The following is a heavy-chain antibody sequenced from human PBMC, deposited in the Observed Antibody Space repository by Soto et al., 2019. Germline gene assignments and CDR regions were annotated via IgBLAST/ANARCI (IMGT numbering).Heavy chain of an antibody. D-gene: IGHD6-6*01. Sequence: TLSRGCVYISVDSGTWNRKPPGKGLEWIGYIYYSGSTYYNPSIKSRVIISVDTSKNQFSLKLDSVTAADTAVYYCATYTTSSALGVWGRGTTVTVSS. J-gene: IGHJ6*02. CDR1: RGCVYISVDS. CDR3: ATYTTSSALGV. V-gene: IGHV4-30-4*01. CDR2: IYYSGST.